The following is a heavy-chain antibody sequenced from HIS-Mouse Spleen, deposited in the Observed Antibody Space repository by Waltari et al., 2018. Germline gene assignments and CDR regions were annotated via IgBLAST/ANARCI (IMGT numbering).Heavy chain of an antibody. J-gene: IGHJ4*02. CDR3: ARRYSGYDLGY. V-gene: IGHV3-30*04. D-gene: IGHD5-12*01. CDR2: ISYDGSNK. CDR1: GFTFSSYA. Sequence: QVQLVESGGGVVQPGRSLRLSCAASGFTFSSYAMHWVRPAPGKGLEWVAVISYDGSNKYYADSVKGRFTISRDNSKNTLYLQMNSLRAEDTAVYYCARRYSGYDLGYWGQGTLVTVSS.